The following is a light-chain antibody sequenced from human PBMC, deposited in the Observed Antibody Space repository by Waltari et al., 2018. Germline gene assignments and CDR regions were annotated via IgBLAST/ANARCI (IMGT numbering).Light chain of an antibody. CDR1: QTISDY. Sequence: DIQMTQSPSSLSASVGDRITITCRAMQTISDYLNWYQHKPGTAPNLRIYAASSLQSGVPSRFSGSGSGTDFTLNSSSLQPEDFATYYCQQSYSAPPTFGQGTKVEIK. CDR2: AAS. J-gene: IGKJ1*01. CDR3: QQSYSAPPT. V-gene: IGKV1-39*01.